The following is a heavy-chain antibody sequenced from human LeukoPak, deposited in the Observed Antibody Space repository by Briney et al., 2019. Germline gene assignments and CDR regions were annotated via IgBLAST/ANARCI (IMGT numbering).Heavy chain of an antibody. CDR3: ARDGGTVTTRRDYYYYMDV. J-gene: IGHJ6*03. Sequence: GSLRLSCAASGFTFGSYGMHWVRQAPGKGLEWIGEINHSGSTNYNPSLKSRVTISVDTSKNQFSLKLSSVTAADTAVYYCARDGGTVTTRRDYYYYMDVWGKGTTVTVSS. D-gene: IGHD4-17*01. CDR2: INHSGST. V-gene: IGHV4-34*01. CDR1: GFTFGSYG.